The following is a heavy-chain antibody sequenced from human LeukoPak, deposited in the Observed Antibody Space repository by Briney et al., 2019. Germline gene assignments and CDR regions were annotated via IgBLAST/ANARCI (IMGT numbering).Heavy chain of an antibody. D-gene: IGHD3-10*01. J-gene: IGHJ6*02. Sequence: SETLSLTCTVSGVSISNRNSYWGWIRQSPGMGLEWIGTISYSGNILYNPSLKSRITISMDTSKNQFSLRLNSVTAADTAVYFCARRFSYGSGRYGMDVWGQGTTVTVSS. V-gene: IGHV4-39*01. CDR2: ISYSGNI. CDR1: GVSISNRNSY. CDR3: ARRFSYGSGRYGMDV.